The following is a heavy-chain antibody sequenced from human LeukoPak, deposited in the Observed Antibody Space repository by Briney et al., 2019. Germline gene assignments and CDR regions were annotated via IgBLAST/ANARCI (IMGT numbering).Heavy chain of an antibody. CDR3: ARRSVAAATPPDF. Sequence: GGSLRLSCAASGFTFSSYAMTWVRQSPGTGLEWVSTITSSGGGTYYADSVKGRFTISRVNSKNTVYLQMNGLRAEDTAVYYCARRSVAAATPPDFWGQGTLVTVSS. J-gene: IGHJ4*02. D-gene: IGHD2-15*01. V-gene: IGHV3-23*01. CDR2: ITSSGGGT. CDR1: GFTFSSYA.